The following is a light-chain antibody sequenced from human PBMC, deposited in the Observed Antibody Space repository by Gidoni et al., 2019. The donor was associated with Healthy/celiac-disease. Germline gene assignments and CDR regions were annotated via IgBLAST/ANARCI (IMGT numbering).Light chain of an antibody. V-gene: IGKV3-15*01. CDR3: QQYNNWPSWT. CDR2: GAS. J-gene: IGKJ1*01. CDR1: QSVSSN. Sequence: EIVMTQSTATLSVSPGERATLSCRASQSVSSNLAWYQQKPGQAPRLFIYGASTRATGIPARFSGSGSGTEFTLTISSLQSEDFAVYYCQQYNNWPSWTFGQGTKVEIK.